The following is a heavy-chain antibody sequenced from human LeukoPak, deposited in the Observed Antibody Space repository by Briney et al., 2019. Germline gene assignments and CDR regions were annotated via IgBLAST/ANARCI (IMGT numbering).Heavy chain of an antibody. V-gene: IGHV2-5*01. D-gene: IGHD6-19*01. CDR1: GFSLSTSVVG. CDR2: IHWNDDK. Sequence: SGPTLVNPTQTLTLTCTFSGFSLSTSVVGVGWIRQPPGRALEWLALIHWNDDKLYSPSLRSRLTITKDTSKNQVVLIMTNMDPVDTATYYCAHRPVAGKGYYFDYWGQGTLVTVSS. J-gene: IGHJ4*02. CDR3: AHRPVAGKGYYFDY.